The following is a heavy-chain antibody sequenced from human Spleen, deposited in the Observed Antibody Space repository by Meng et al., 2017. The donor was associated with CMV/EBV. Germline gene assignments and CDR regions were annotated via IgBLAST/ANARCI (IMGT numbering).Heavy chain of an antibody. Sequence: GSLRLSCAVYGGSFSGYYWSWIRQPPGKGLEWIGEINHSGSTNYNPSLKSRVTISVDTSKNQFSLKLSSVTAADTAVYYCARGRNFWSGYRVGYGMDVWGQGTTVTVSS. CDR3: ARGRNFWSGYRVGYGMDV. J-gene: IGHJ6*02. D-gene: IGHD3-3*01. V-gene: IGHV4-34*01. CDR1: GGSFSGYY. CDR2: INHSGST.